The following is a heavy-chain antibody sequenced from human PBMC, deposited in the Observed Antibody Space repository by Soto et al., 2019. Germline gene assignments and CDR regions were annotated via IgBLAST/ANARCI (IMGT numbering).Heavy chain of an antibody. D-gene: IGHD1-26*01. CDR1: GYSFTSYW. V-gene: IGHV5-51*01. Sequence: PGESLTISCKGSGYSFTSYWIGSKGQMPGKGLEWMGIIYPGDSDTRYSPSFQGEVTISADKSFSTAYLQWSSLKASDTAMYYCARRVGVGAKSGLVVWGQGATLAVSS. J-gene: IGHJ6*02. CDR3: ARRVGVGAKSGLVV. CDR2: IYPGDSDT.